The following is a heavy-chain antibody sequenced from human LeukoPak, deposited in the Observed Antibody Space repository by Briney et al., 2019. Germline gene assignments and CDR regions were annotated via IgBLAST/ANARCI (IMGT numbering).Heavy chain of an antibody. D-gene: IGHD4-17*01. J-gene: IGHJ4*02. CDR3: AKDMLVTTLDY. V-gene: IGHV3-23*01. CDR2: ISSGGST. Sequence: GGSLRLSCAASGFTFSSYGMSWVRQAPGKGLEWVSSISSGGSTYYADSVKGRFTISRDNSKNTLYLQMNSLRAEDTAVYYCAKDMLVTTLDYWGQGTLVTVSS. CDR1: GFTFSSYG.